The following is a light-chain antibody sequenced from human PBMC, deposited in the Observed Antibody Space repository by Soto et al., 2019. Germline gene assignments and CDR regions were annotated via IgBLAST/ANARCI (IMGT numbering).Light chain of an antibody. CDR2: GAS. V-gene: IGKV3-20*01. Sequence: EIVLTQSPGTLSLSPGERATLSCRASQSVSSSYLAWYQKKPGQDPRLLIYGASSRATGIPDRFSGSGSGTDFTLTISRLETEDFAVYYCQQYGSSPITFGQGTRLEIK. CDR1: QSVSSSY. CDR3: QQYGSSPIT. J-gene: IGKJ5*01.